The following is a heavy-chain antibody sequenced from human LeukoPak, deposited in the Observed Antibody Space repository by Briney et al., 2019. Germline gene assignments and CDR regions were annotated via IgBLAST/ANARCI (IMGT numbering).Heavy chain of an antibody. CDR2: IYPGDSDT. J-gene: IGHJ3*02. CDR1: GYSFTSYW. V-gene: IGHV5-51*01. Sequence: GESLKISCKGSGYSFTSYWIGWVRQMPGKGLEWMGIIYPGDSDTGYSPSFQGQVTISADKSISTAYLQWSSLKASDTAMYYCARRGLVATTRPGAFDIWGQGTMVTVSS. D-gene: IGHD5-12*01. CDR3: ARRGLVATTRPGAFDI.